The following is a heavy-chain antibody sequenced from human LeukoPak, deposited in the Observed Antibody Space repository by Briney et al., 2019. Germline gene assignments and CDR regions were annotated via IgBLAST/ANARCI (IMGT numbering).Heavy chain of an antibody. CDR1: GFTFSSYA. D-gene: IGHD3-22*01. J-gene: IGHJ4*02. CDR3: AKVSPSTYYYDSSGYYSSWAAVALDY. V-gene: IGHV3-23*01. Sequence: GGSLRLSCAASGFTFSSYAMSWVRQAPGKGLEWVSAISGSGGSTYYADSVKGRFTISRDNSKNTLYLQMNSLRAEDTAVYYCAKVSPSTYYYDSSGYYSSWAAVALDYWGQGTLVTVPS. CDR2: ISGSGGST.